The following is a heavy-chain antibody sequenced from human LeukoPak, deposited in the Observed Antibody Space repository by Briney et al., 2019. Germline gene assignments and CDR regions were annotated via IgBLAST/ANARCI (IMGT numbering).Heavy chain of an antibody. CDR3: KLYGDYRNNFDY. D-gene: IGHD4-17*01. V-gene: IGHV4-39*07. J-gene: IGHJ4*02. CDR2: IFYSGRT. CDR1: GGSISSSTYY. Sequence: SETLSLTCTVSGGSISSSTYYWGWIRQPPGKGLEWIGSIFYSGRTYYNPSLKSRVTMSVDTSKNQFSLRLSSVNAADTAVYHCKLYGDYRNNFDYWGQGTLVTVSS.